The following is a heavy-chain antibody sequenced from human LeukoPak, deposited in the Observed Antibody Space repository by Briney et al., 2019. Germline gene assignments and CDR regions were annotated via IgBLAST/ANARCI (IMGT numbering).Heavy chain of an antibody. V-gene: IGHV3-21*01. Sequence: GGSLRLSCAVSGFTFSSYSMNWVRQAPGKGLEWVSFISTSSVYIYYADSVKGRFTISRDNAKNSLYLQMNSLRAEDTAVYYCATTRIADYYMDVWGKGTTVTISS. CDR1: GFTFSSYS. CDR2: ISTSSVYI. J-gene: IGHJ6*03. CDR3: ATTRIADYYMDV. D-gene: IGHD6-13*01.